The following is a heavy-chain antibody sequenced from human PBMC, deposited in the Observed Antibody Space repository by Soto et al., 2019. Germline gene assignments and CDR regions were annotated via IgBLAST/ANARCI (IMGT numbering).Heavy chain of an antibody. J-gene: IGHJ4*02. V-gene: IGHV1-46*03. D-gene: IGHD3-10*01. Sequence: EASVKVSCKASGYIFTSYYIHWVRQAPGQGLEWMGWINPFDGSRMFAQSFQGRVTMTRDTSTSTVYMEVSSLRSEDTAVYYCSRVDPGETSPFDHWGQGTLVTVPS. CDR1: GYIFTSYY. CDR2: INPFDGSR. CDR3: SRVDPGETSPFDH.